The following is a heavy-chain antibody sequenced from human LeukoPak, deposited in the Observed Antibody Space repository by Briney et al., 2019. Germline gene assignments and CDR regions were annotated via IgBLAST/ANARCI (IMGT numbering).Heavy chain of an antibody. Sequence: GGSLRLSCVASGFTFSNYWMIWVRQAPGKGLEWVSSISSSSSYISYADSMKGRFTISRDNAKNSLYLQMSNLRAEDTAVYFCARGGGLDVWGQGATVTVSS. V-gene: IGHV3-21*04. CDR1: GFTFSNYW. D-gene: IGHD3-16*01. J-gene: IGHJ6*02. CDR3: ARGGGLDV. CDR2: ISSSSSYI.